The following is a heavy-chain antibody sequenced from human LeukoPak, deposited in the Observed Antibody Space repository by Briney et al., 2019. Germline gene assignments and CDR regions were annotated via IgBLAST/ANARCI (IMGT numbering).Heavy chain of an antibody. V-gene: IGHV4-59*08. D-gene: IGHD6-13*01. CDR3: ARGIAALMDV. J-gene: IGHJ6*03. Sequence: SETLSLTCTVSGGSISSYYWSWIRQPPGKGLEWIGYIYYSGSTYYNPSLKSRVTISVDTSKNQFSLKLSSVTAADTAVYYCARGIAALMDVWGKGTTVTISS. CDR2: IYYSGST. CDR1: GGSISSYY.